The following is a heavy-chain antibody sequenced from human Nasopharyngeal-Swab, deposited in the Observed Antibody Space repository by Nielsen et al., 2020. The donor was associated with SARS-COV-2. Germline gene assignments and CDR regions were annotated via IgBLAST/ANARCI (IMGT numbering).Heavy chain of an antibody. CDR1: GFTFDEYA. D-gene: IGHD3-10*01. CDR3: AKDTGHYYGSGLHDAFDI. CDR2: ISWNSGSI. V-gene: IGHV3-9*01. J-gene: IGHJ3*02. Sequence: SQKISCAASGFTFDEYAMHWVRQAPGKGLEWVSGISWNSGSIGYADSVKGRFTISRDNAKNSLYLQMNSLRAEDTALYYCAKDTGHYYGSGLHDAFDIWGQGTMVTVSS.